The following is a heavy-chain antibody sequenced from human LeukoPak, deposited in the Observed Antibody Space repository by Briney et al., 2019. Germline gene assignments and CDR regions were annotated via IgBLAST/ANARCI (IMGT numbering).Heavy chain of an antibody. V-gene: IGHV3-49*04. CDR1: GFTYGDYT. CDR3: TRDMYYYDSSGTSY. Sequence: GRSLRLSCTASGFTYGDYTMSWVRQAPGKGLEWVGFIRSKAYGGTTEYAASVKGRFTISRDDSKSIAYLQLNSLKTEDTAVYYCTRDMYYYDSSGTSYWGQGTLVTVSS. D-gene: IGHD3-22*01. J-gene: IGHJ4*02. CDR2: IRSKAYGGTT.